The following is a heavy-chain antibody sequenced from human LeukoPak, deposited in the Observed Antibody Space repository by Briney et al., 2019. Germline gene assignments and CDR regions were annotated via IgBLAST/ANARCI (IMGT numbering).Heavy chain of an antibody. Sequence: SETLSLTCTVSGSSIRTYSWSWIRQSPGKGLEWIGYVFNGGSTNYNPSLKSRVTMSLDTSRDQFSLRLSSVTAADTAIYYCASRPAGSTWYGVFDYWSQGTLVTVSS. V-gene: IGHV4-59*01. CDR1: GSSIRTYS. CDR3: ASRPAGSTWYGVFDY. D-gene: IGHD6-13*01. CDR2: VFNGGST. J-gene: IGHJ4*02.